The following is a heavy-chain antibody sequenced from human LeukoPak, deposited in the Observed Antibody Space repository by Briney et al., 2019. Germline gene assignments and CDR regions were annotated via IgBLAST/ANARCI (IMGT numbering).Heavy chain of an antibody. V-gene: IGHV5-51*01. CDR2: IYPGDSDT. D-gene: IGHD3-16*01. CDR3: ARLVLGSWAETFDY. Sequence: GESLKISCKGSGYSFTSYWIGWVRQMPGKGLEWMGIIYPGDSDTRYSPSFQGQVTISADESITTAYLQWSSLRASDTAIYYCARLVLGSWAETFDYWGQGTLVTVSS. CDR1: GYSFTSYW. J-gene: IGHJ4*02.